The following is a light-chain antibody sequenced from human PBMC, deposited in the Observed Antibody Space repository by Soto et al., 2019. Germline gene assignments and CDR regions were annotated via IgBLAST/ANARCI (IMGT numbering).Light chain of an antibody. CDR1: QSISSY. CDR3: QQSYSSPRT. CDR2: AAS. V-gene: IGKV1-39*01. J-gene: IGKJ1*01. Sequence: DIQMTQSPSSLSASVGDRVTITCRASQSISSYLNWYQQKPGKAPQLLIYAASSLHSGVPSRFSGSGSGTDFTLTISSLQPEDFATYYCQQSYSSPRTFGQGTKVAIK.